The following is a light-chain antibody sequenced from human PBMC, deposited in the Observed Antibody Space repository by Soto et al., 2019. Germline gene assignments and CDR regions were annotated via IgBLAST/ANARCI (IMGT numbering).Light chain of an antibody. J-gene: IGLJ2*01. V-gene: IGLV3-21*04. CDR2: YDS. CDR1: NIGSKS. CDR3: QVWDSSSDHPV. Sequence: SYELTQPPSVSVAPGKTARITCGGNNIGSKSVHWYQQKPGQAPVLVIYYDSARPSGIPERFSGSNSGNTATLTISRVEVGDEADFYCQVWDSSSDHPVFGGGTKVTVL.